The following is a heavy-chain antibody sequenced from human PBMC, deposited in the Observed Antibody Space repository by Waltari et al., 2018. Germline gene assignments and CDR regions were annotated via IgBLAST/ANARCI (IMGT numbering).Heavy chain of an antibody. Sequence: QVQLVESGGGVVQPGRSLRLSCAASGFTFSSYAMHWVRQAPGKGLEWVAVISYDGSNKYYADSVKGRFTISRDNSKNTLYLQMNSLRAEDTAVYYCARELSSGWYQELDYWGQGTLVTVSS. CDR2: ISYDGSNK. CDR3: ARELSSGWYQELDY. V-gene: IGHV3-30-3*01. J-gene: IGHJ4*02. CDR1: GFTFSSYA. D-gene: IGHD6-19*01.